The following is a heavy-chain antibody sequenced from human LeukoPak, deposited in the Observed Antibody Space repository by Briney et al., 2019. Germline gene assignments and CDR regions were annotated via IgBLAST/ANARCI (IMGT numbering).Heavy chain of an antibody. Sequence: SETLSLTCAVSGYSNSSGYYWGWIRQPPGKGLEWIGSIYHSGSTNYNPSLKSRVTISVDTSKNQFSLKLSSVTAADTAVYYCSRERKYCSGGSCYQMYYFDYWGQGTLVTVSS. CDR2: IYHSGST. J-gene: IGHJ4*02. D-gene: IGHD2-15*01. CDR1: GYSNSSGYY. CDR3: SRERKYCSGGSCYQMYYFDY. V-gene: IGHV4-38-2*02.